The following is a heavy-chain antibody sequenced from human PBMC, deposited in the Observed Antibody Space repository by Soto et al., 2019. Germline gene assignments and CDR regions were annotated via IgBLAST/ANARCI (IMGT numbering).Heavy chain of an antibody. CDR2: VYYSGNT. D-gene: IGHD3-22*01. CDR3: ARGASYYDSSGYYNDAFDI. J-gene: IGHJ3*02. V-gene: IGHV4-59*12. Sequence: PSETLSLTCTVSGGSISTYYWSWIRQPPERGLEWIGYVYYSGNTNYNPSLKSRLTISVDTSKNQFSLKLSSVTAADTAVYYCARGASYYDSSGYYNDAFDIWGQGTMVTVSS. CDR1: GGSISTYY.